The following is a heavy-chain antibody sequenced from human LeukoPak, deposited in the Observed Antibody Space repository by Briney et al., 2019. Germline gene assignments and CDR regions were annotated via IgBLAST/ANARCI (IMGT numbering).Heavy chain of an antibody. CDR2: INSDGSST. Sequence: GGSLRLSCAASGFTFSSYWMHWVRQAPGKGLVWVSRINSDGSSTNYADSVKGRFTISRDNAKNTLYLQMNSLRAEDTAVYYCARDPVKVLWFGELLGVNWFDPWGQGTLVTVSS. J-gene: IGHJ5*02. CDR3: ARDPVKVLWFGELLGVNWFDP. D-gene: IGHD3-10*01. CDR1: GFTFSSYW. V-gene: IGHV3-74*01.